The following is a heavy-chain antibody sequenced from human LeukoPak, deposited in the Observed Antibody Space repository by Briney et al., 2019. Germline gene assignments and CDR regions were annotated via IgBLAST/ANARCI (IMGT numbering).Heavy chain of an antibody. V-gene: IGHV3-48*02. CDR1: GFTFSSYS. J-gene: IGHJ4*02. D-gene: IGHD6-13*01. CDR2: ISSSSSTI. Sequence: PGGSLRLSCAASGFTFSSYSMNWVRQAPGKGLEWVSYISSSSSTIYYADSVKGRFTISRDNAKNSLYLQMNSLRDEDTAVYYCARVDSSSWYREFDYWGQGTLVTVSS. CDR3: ARVDSSSWYREFDY.